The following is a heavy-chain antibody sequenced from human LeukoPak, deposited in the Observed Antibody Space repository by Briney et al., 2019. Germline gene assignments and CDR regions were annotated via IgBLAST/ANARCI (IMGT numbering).Heavy chain of an antibody. CDR1: GGSISTYY. CDR3: ARHGEDIVVVPAAIMYGWFDP. V-gene: IGHV4-4*07. Sequence: PSETLSLTCTVSGGSISTYYWSWIRQPAGKGLEWIGRIFSSESTNYNPSLKGRVTMSLDTSKNQFSLKLSSVTAADTAVYYCARHGEDIVVVPAAIMYGWFDPWGQGTLVTVSS. J-gene: IGHJ5*02. D-gene: IGHD2-2*02. CDR2: IFSSEST.